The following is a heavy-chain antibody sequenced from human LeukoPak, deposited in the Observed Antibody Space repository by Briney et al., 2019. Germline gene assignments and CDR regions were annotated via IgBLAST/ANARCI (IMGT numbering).Heavy chain of an antibody. CDR3: ARDLITISVYDYYYMDV. J-gene: IGHJ6*03. Sequence: ASVKVSCKASGYTFTSYYMHWVRQAPGQGLEWMGIINPSGGSTSYAQKFQGRVTMTRDTSTSTVYMELNSLRSEDTAVYYCARDLITISVYDYYYMDVWGKGTTVTVSS. D-gene: IGHD3-3*01. V-gene: IGHV1-46*03. CDR2: INPSGGST. CDR1: GYTFTSYY.